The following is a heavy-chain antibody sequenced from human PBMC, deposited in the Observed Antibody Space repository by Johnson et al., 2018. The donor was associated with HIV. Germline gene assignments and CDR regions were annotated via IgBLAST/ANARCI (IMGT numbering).Heavy chain of an antibody. CDR1: AFTFSTYD. CDR3: ARDISYDSSASQGAFDI. V-gene: IGHV3-13*01. Sequence: VLLVESGGGLVQPGGSLRLSCAASAFTFSTYDMHWVRKATGKGLEWVSTFGTAGDTCYPGSVKGRFAISRENAKSSLYLQMNSLRVEDTALYYCARDISYDSSASQGAFDIWGQGTMVTVSS. J-gene: IGHJ3*02. D-gene: IGHD3-22*01. CDR2: FGTAGDT.